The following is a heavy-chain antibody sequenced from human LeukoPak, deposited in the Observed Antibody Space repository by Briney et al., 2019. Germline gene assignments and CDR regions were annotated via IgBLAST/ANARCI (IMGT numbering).Heavy chain of an antibody. D-gene: IGHD3-22*01. CDR3: ARASRQVKGYDSAGYYYFGY. J-gene: IGHJ4*02. Sequence: ASVKVSCKASGYTFTSSDINWVRQATGQGLEWMGWMNPGSGNTGLAQKFQGRVTMTSNTSTSTAYMELSSLRSEDTAVYFCARASRQVKGYDSAGYYYFGYWGQGAVVTVSS. CDR2: MNPGSGNT. V-gene: IGHV1-8*01. CDR1: GYTFTSSD.